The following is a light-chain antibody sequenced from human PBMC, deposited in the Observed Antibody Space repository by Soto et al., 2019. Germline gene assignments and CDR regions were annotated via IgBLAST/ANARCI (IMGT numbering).Light chain of an antibody. V-gene: IGKV1-6*01. Sequence: AIQMTQSPSSLSASVGDRVTITCRASQDIGTDLGWYQQKPGKAPNLLISAASGLQTGVPSRFSGSGSGTDFTLTIGSLQPEDFATYYCLQDYGYPQTFGQGTNLEIK. CDR2: AAS. CDR1: QDIGTD. J-gene: IGKJ2*01. CDR3: LQDYGYPQT.